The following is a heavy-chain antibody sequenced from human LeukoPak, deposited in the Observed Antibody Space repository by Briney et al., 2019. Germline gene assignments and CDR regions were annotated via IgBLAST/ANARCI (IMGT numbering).Heavy chain of an antibody. CDR1: GGTFSSYA. Sequence: GASVKVSCKASGGTFSSYAISWVRQAPGQGLEWMGGIIPIFGTANYAQKFQGRVTITADESTSTAYMELSSLRSEDTAVYYCARMYYDILTGYYSDYWGQGTLVTVSS. CDR2: IIPIFGTA. V-gene: IGHV1-69*13. J-gene: IGHJ4*02. CDR3: ARMYYDILTGYYSDY. D-gene: IGHD3-9*01.